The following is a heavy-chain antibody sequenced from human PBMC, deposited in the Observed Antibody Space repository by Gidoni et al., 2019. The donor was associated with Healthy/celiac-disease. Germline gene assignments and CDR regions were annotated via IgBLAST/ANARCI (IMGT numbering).Heavy chain of an antibody. J-gene: IGHJ4*02. D-gene: IGHD6-6*01. CDR2: INHRGST. Sequence: SWIRQPPGKGLEWIGEINHRGSTNYNPSLKSRVTISVDTSKNQFSLKVSSVTAADTAVYYWARRFIAARPYYFDYWGQGTLVTVSS. V-gene: IGHV4-34*01. CDR3: ARRFIAARPYYFDY.